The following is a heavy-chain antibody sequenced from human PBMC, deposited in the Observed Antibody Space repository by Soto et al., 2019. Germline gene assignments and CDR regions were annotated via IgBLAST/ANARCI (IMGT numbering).Heavy chain of an antibody. CDR1: GDTFTSYY. V-gene: IGHV1-69*13. CDR3: AREFRPAEYDYGDYEGY. D-gene: IGHD4-17*01. J-gene: IGHJ4*02. CDR2: IIPIFGTA. Sequence: GASVKVSCKASGDTFTSYYMRWVRQAPGQGLEWMGGIIPIFGTANYAQKFQGRVTITADESTSTAYMELSSLRSEDTAVYYCAREFRPAEYDYGDYEGYWGQGTLVTVSS.